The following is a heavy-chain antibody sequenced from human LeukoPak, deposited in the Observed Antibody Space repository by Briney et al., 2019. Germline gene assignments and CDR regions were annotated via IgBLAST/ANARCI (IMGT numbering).Heavy chain of an antibody. V-gene: IGHV1-69*06. CDR2: IIPIFGTA. J-gene: IGHJ6*04. CDR3: ATPRAGCSGGSCYSDSWYYYYGMDA. Sequence: SVKVSCKASGGTFSSYAISWVRQAPGQGLEWMGGIIPIFGTANYAQKFQGRVTITADKSTSTAYMELSSLRSEDTAVYYCATPRAGCSGGSCYSDSWYYYYGMDAWGKGTTVTVSS. CDR1: GGTFSSYA. D-gene: IGHD2-15*01.